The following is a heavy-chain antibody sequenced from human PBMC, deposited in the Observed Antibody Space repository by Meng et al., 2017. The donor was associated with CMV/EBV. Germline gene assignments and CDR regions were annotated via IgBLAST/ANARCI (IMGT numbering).Heavy chain of an antibody. CDR3: ASSLRYCSSTSCSHNGGVDV. V-gene: IGHV4-34*01. Sequence: GSLRLSCAVYGGSFSGYYWSWIRQPPGKGLEWFGEINHSGSTNYNPSLKSRVTISVDTSKNQFSLKLSSVTAADTAVYYCASSLRYCSSTSCSHNGGVDVWGQGTTVTVSS. J-gene: IGHJ6*02. CDR1: GGSFSGYY. D-gene: IGHD2-2*01. CDR2: INHSGST.